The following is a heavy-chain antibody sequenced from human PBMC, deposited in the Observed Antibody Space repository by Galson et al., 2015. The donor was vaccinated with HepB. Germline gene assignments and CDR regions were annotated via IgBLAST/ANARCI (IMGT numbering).Heavy chain of an antibody. CDR2: IKQDGSEK. CDR3: ARVWRPPVGAPYFDY. Sequence: SLRLSCAASGFTFSSYWMSWVRQAPGKGLEWVANIKQDGSEKYYVDSVKGRFTISRDNAKNSLYLQMNSLRAEDTAVYYCARVWRPPVGAPYFDYWGQGTLVTVSS. J-gene: IGHJ4*02. V-gene: IGHV3-7*03. D-gene: IGHD1-26*01. CDR1: GFTFSSYW.